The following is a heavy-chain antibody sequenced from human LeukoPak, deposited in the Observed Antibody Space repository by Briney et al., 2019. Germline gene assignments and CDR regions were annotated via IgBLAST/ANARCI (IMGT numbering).Heavy chain of an antibody. J-gene: IGHJ4*02. V-gene: IGHV1-2*02. CDR3: ARGPLGHAVPLDY. CDR1: GYTFTGYY. Sequence: ASVKVSCKASGYTFTGYYMHWVRQAPGQGLEWMGWINPNSGGTNYAQKFQGRVTMTRDTSISTAYMELSRLRSDDTAVYYCARGPLGHAVPLDYWGREPWSPSPQ. D-gene: IGHD2-8*01. CDR2: INPNSGGT.